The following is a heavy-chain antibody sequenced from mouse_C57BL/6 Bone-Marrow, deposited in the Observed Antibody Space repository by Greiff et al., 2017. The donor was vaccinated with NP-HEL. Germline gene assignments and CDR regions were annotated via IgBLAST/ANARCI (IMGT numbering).Heavy chain of an antibody. CDR3: ARSVRLDWFAD. Sequence: QVQLQQSGPELVKPGASVKISCKASGYTFTDYYINWVKQRPGQGLGWIGWIYPGSGNTKYNEKFKGKATLTVDTSSSTAYMQLSSLTSEASAVYFCARSVRLDWFADWGQGTLVTVSA. D-gene: IGHD1-2*01. CDR1: GYTFTDYY. CDR2: IYPGSGNT. J-gene: IGHJ3*01. V-gene: IGHV1-84*01.